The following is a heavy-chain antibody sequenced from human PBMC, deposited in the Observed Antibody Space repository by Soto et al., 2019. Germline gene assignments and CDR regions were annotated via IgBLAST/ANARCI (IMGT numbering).Heavy chain of an antibody. D-gene: IGHD2-21*02. V-gene: IGHV3-23*01. CDR3: AKDPAGNGDRSAIFDY. CDR2: ISGSGDYT. J-gene: IGHJ4*02. CDR1: GFTFSTFS. Sequence: GGSLRLSCEASGFTFSTFSMSWVRQSPGKGLEWVSAISGSGDYTYNADSVKGRFTLSRDNSKNTLYLQMNNLRAEDTAIYYCAKDPAGNGDRSAIFDYWGQGTLVTVSS.